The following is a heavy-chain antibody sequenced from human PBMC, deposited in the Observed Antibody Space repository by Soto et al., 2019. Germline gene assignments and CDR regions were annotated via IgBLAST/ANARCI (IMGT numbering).Heavy chain of an antibody. V-gene: IGHV1-46*01. CDR3: ARGLTSGDY. D-gene: IGHD7-27*01. Sequence: QVQLVQSGAEVKNPGASVKLSCKASGYTFTSFYIHWVRQAPGQGLEWMAIINPNGGSTNYAPNLQGRVTLTRGTSTNTVYIELSSLGSEDTAVYYCARGLTSGDYWGQGTLVTVSS. CDR2: INPNGGST. CDR1: GYTFTSFY. J-gene: IGHJ4*02.